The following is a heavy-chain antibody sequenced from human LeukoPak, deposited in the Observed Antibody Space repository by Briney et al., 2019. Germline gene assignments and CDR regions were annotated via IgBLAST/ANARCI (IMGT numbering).Heavy chain of an antibody. CDR3: ASGLTWIQLS. CDR2: IYYSGST. V-gene: IGHV4-59*12. D-gene: IGHD5-18*01. CDR1: GGSISSYY. J-gene: IGHJ5*02. Sequence: SETLSLTCTVSGGSISSYYWSWIRQPPGKGLEWIGSIYYSGSTYYNPSLKSRVTISVDTSKNQFSLKLSSVTAADTAVYYCASGLTWIQLSWGQGTLVTVSS.